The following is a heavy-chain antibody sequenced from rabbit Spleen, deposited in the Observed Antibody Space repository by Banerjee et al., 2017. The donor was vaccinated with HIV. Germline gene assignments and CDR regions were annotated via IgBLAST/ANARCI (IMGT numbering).Heavy chain of an antibody. J-gene: IGHJ4*01. Sequence: QEQLVESGGDLVKPGASLTLTCTASGFSFSSGYWISWVRQAPGKGLEWIACIYADNSGSTYYASWAKGRFTISKTSSTTVTLQMTSLTAADTATYFCAREFSSATTYFAFWGPGTLVTVS. CDR1: GFSFSSGYW. D-gene: IGHD1-1*01. V-gene: IGHV1S45*01. CDR3: AREFSSATTYFAF. CDR2: IYADNSGST.